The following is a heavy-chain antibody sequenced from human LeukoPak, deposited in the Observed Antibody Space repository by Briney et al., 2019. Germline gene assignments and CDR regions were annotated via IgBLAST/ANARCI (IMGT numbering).Heavy chain of an antibody. J-gene: IGHJ4*02. CDR1: EFTFNSYA. CDR2: ISGSGDST. V-gene: IGHV3-23*01. D-gene: IGHD2-2*01. CDR3: ARDLGAYADY. Sequence: GGSLRLSCVASEFTFNSYAMSWVRQAPGKGLEWVSVISGSGDSTNYADSVKGRFTISRDNSENTLYLQMNSLRAEDTAVYYCARDLGAYADYWGQGTLVTVSS.